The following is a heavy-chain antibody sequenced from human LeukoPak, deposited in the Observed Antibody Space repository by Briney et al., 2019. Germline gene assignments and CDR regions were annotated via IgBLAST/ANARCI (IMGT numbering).Heavy chain of an antibody. D-gene: IGHD3-22*01. CDR1: GFDFDNYW. CDR3: ARARGGDSSGLDY. J-gene: IGHJ4*02. V-gene: IGHV3-7*01. CDR2: MNQDGSEQ. Sequence: GGSLRLSCEASGFDFDNYWMTWVRQAPGKGLEWVANMNQDGSEQYYVDSVKGRFSISRDNAKKSLYLQMNSLRAEDTAVYYCARARGGDSSGLDYWGQGTLVTVSS.